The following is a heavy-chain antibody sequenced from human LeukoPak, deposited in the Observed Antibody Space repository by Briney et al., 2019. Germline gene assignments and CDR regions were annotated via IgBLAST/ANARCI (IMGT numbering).Heavy chain of an antibody. Sequence: PSETLSLTCTVSGGSISSGSYYWSWIRQPAGKGLEWIGRIYTSGSTNYNPSPKSRVTISVDTSKNQFSLKLSSVTAADTAVYYCAREKGYMVRGKLGYWGQGTLVTVSS. CDR1: GGSISSGSYY. D-gene: IGHD3-10*01. CDR3: AREKGYMVRGKLGY. CDR2: IYTSGST. V-gene: IGHV4-61*02. J-gene: IGHJ4*02.